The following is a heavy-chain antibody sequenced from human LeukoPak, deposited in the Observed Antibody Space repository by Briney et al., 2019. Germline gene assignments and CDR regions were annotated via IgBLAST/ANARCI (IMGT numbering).Heavy chain of an antibody. D-gene: IGHD5-12*01. V-gene: IGHV3-23*01. CDR2: INGDGTRT. J-gene: IGHJ4*02. CDR3: ARDQGGYSTDFDF. Sequence: GGSLRLSCAASGFTFSSSVMSWVRQAPGKGLEWVSTINGDGTRTYYAVSSNGRFIISRDKSMNTLYLQMNGLRAEDTAVYYCARDQGGYSTDFDFWGQGTLVTVSS. CDR1: GFTFSSSV.